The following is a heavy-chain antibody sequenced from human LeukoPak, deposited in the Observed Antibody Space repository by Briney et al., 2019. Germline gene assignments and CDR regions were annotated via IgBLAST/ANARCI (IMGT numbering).Heavy chain of an antibody. D-gene: IGHD6-19*01. Sequence: GSLRLSCAVSGFPFSSYAMSWVRQAPGKGLEWVSAISGSGGSTYYADSVKGRFTISRDNSKNTLYLQMNSLRAEDTAVYYCAKGLAVAGLPFDYWGQGTLVTVSS. CDR1: GFPFSSYA. CDR3: AKGLAVAGLPFDY. CDR2: ISGSGGST. J-gene: IGHJ4*02. V-gene: IGHV3-23*01.